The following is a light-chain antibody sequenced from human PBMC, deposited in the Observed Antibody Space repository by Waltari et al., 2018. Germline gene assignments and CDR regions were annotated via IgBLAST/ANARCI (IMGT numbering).Light chain of an antibody. V-gene: IGKV3-15*01. J-gene: IGKJ2*03. CDR2: GAS. Sequence: EIELTQSPATLSASPGERVTLSCRASQGISNTLAWYQHKPGQSPRLLIYGASARATGVPERFSGSGYRTEFTLTISSLQSEDFAVYYCQHYNNRPPYSFGQGTKLDIK. CDR1: QGISNT. CDR3: QHYNNRPPYS.